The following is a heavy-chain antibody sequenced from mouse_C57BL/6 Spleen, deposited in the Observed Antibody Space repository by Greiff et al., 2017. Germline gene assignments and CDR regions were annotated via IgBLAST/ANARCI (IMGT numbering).Heavy chain of an antibody. CDR3: ARELGFAY. CDR1: GFSLTSYG. V-gene: IGHV2-2*01. D-gene: IGHD4-1*01. J-gene: IGHJ3*01. Sequence: VQLQQSGPGLVQPSQRLSITCTVSGFSLTSYGVHWVRQSPGKGLEWLGVIWSGASTDYNEAIISRMSISKGNTKTQVFFKMSSLPADDTAIYYCARELGFAYWGQGTLVTVSA. CDR2: IWSGAST.